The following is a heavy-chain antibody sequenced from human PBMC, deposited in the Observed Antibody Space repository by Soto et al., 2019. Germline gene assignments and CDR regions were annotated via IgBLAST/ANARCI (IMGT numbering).Heavy chain of an antibody. D-gene: IGHD3-22*01. CDR3: AREYYDSSGYYRGAFDI. V-gene: IGHV4-59*01. CDR1: GGSISSYY. J-gene: IGHJ3*02. CDR2: IYYSGST. Sequence: SETLSLTCTVSGGSISSYYWSWIRQPPGKGLEWIGYIYYSGSTNYNPSLKSRVTISVDTSKNQFSPKLSSVTAADTAVYYRAREYYDSSGYYRGAFDIWGQGTMVTVSS.